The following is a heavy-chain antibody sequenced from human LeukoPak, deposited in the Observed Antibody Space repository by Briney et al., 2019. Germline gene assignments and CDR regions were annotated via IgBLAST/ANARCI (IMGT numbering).Heavy chain of an antibody. D-gene: IGHD5-24*01. V-gene: IGHV1-8*01. CDR1: GYTFTSYD. CDR2: MNPNSGNT. CDR3: AGGNEMATIMIDLRGMDV. Sequence: ASVKVSCKASGYTFTSYDINWVRQATGQGLEWMGWMNPNSGNTGYAQKFQGRVTMTRNTSISTAYMELSSLRSEDTAVYYCAGGNEMATIMIDLRGMDVWGQGTTVTASS. J-gene: IGHJ6*02.